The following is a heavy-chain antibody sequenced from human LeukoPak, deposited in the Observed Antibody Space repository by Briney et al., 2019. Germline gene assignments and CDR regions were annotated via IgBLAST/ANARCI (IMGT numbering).Heavy chain of an antibody. Sequence: GSLRLSCAASGFTFSDFYMSWIRQPPGKGLEWIGNIYYSGSTYYNPSLESRVTISVDTSKKQFSLKLSSVTAADTAVYYCATPDSSGYYYLYWGQGTLVTVSS. CDR1: GFTFSDFY. V-gene: IGHV4-59*04. D-gene: IGHD3-22*01. CDR2: IYYSGST. J-gene: IGHJ4*02. CDR3: ATPDSSGYYYLY.